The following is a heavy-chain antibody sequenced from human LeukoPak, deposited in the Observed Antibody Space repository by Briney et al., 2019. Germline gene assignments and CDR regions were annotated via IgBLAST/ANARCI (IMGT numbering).Heavy chain of an antibody. Sequence: PSETLSLTCAVYGGSFSGYYWSWIRQPPGKGLEWIGEINHSGSTNYNPSLKSRVTISVDTSKNQFSLKLSSVTAADTAVYYCASLNYYGPPTRFDYWGQGTLVTVSS. V-gene: IGHV4-34*01. D-gene: IGHD3-10*01. CDR3: ASLNYYGPPTRFDY. CDR1: GGSFSGYY. J-gene: IGHJ4*02. CDR2: INHSGST.